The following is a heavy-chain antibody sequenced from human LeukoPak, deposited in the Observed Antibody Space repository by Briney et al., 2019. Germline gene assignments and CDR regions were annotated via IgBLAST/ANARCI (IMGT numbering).Heavy chain of an antibody. CDR2: IYSGGST. CDR1: GFTVSSNY. CDR3: ARETHYYDSSAMDV. D-gene: IGHD3-22*01. V-gene: IGHV3-66*01. J-gene: IGHJ6*02. Sequence: GGSLRLSCAASGFTVSSNYMSWVRQAPGKGLEWVSVIYSGGSTYYADSVKGRFTISRDNSKNTLYLQMNSLRAEDTAVYYCARETHYYDSSAMDVWGQGTTVTVSS.